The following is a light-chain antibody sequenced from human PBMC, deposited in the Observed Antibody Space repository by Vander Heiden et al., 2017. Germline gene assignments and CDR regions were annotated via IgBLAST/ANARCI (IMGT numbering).Light chain of an antibody. CDR2: AAS. CDR3: QQVYSFPLT. V-gene: IGKV1-9*01. J-gene: IGKJ4*01. Sequence: DIQLTQSPSFLSASVGDRVTITCRASQGISSHLAWYQQKPGKAPNLLVYAASTFQSGVPSRFSGSESGTEFTLTISSLQPEDFATYYCQQVYSFPLTFGGGTRLEIK. CDR1: QGISSH.